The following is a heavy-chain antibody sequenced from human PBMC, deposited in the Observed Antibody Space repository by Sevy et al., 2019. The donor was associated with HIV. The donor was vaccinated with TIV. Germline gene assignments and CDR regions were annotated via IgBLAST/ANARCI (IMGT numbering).Heavy chain of an antibody. Sequence: GGSLRLSCAASGFTFSIYTMSWVRQAPGKGLEWVSTVGFGGSTTHYADSVKGLFTITRDNSKNTLYMQMNSLRADDTAVYYCARDGCNQPLDSWGQGTLVTVSS. D-gene: IGHD2-8*01. V-gene: IGHV3-23*01. CDR1: GFTFSIYT. CDR2: VGFGGSTT. CDR3: ARDGCNQPLDS. J-gene: IGHJ4*02.